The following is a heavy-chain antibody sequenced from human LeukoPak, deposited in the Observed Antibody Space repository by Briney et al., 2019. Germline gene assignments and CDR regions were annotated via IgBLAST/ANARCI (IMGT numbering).Heavy chain of an antibody. Sequence: PSETLSLTCTVSGGSISNYYWSWIRQPPGKGLEWIAYIYYTGSTNYNPSLKRRVTISVDTSKNQFSLRLSSVTAADTAVYYCARHRDYGSGWYGFDYWGHGTLVTVSS. CDR2: IYYTGST. CDR1: GGSISNYY. D-gene: IGHD6-19*01. J-gene: IGHJ4*01. CDR3: ARHRDYGSGWYGFDY. V-gene: IGHV4-59*08.